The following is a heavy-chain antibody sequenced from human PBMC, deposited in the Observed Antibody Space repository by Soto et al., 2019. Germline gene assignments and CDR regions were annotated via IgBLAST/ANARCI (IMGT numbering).Heavy chain of an antibody. CDR1: GYTFTSYG. D-gene: IGHD2-2*01. J-gene: IGHJ6*03. Sequence: QVQLVQSGAEVKKPGASVKVSCKASGYTFTSYGIICVRQAPGQGLEWMGWISAYNGNTNYAQKLQGRVTMTTDTSTSTAYMELRSLRSDDTAVYYCARDRAPIVVVPAAMGYYYYYMDVWGKGTTVTVSS. CDR3: ARDRAPIVVVPAAMGYYYYYMDV. CDR2: ISAYNGNT. V-gene: IGHV1-18*01.